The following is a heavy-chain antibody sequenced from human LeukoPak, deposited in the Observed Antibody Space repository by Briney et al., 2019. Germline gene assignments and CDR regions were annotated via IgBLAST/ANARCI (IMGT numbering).Heavy chain of an antibody. J-gene: IGHJ4*02. CDR2: INHSGST. CDR1: GGPFWGFY. V-gene: IGHV4-34*01. CDR3: ARGRDILTGYYVARKYYFDY. Sequence: SETVSLTCAVYGGPFWGFYWLWTRQPRGRGVEWIGEINHSGSTNYNPSLESRVNISVDTSKNQFSLKLSSVTAADTAVYYCARGRDILTGYYVARKYYFDYWGQGTLVTVSS. D-gene: IGHD3-9*01.